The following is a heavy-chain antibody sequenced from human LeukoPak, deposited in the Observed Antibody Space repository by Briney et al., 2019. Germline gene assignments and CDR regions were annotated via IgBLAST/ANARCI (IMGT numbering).Heavy chain of an antibody. CDR3: ARDRGYSYSEGYDAFDI. Sequence: SVKVSCKASGGTFSSYAISWVRQAPGQGLEWMGGIIPIFSTANYAQKFQGRVTITTDESTSTAYMELRSLRSDDTAVYYCARDRGYSYSEGYDAFDIWGQGTMVTVSS. D-gene: IGHD5-18*01. V-gene: IGHV1-69*05. CDR2: IIPIFSTA. CDR1: GGTFSSYA. J-gene: IGHJ3*02.